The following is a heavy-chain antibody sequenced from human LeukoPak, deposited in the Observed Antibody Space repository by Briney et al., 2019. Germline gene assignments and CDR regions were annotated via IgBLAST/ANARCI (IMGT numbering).Heavy chain of an antibody. J-gene: IGHJ6*02. CDR2: INHEGGAI. CDR1: GSTFSESW. D-gene: IGHD1-1*01. Sequence: PGGSLRLSCAASGSTFSESWMTWVRQVPGQGLEWVAHINHEGGAIQYVDSVKGRSTISRDNAKGSVFLQMNSLRAEDTAIYHCATYINWVAGDVWGQGTTVIVSS. V-gene: IGHV3-7*01. CDR3: ATYINWVAGDV.